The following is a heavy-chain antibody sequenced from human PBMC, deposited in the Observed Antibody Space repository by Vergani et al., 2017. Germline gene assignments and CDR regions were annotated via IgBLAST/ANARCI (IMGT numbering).Heavy chain of an antibody. CDR3: VTAGSSSSYAFDI. Sequence: QVQLQESGPGLVKPSETLSLTCTVSGGSVSSGSYYWSWLRQPPGKGLEWIGYIYYSGSTNYNPSLRSRVTIAVDTSKNQFSLRLSSVTAADTAVYYCVTAGSSSSYAFDIWGQGTMVTVSS. CDR1: GGSVSSGSYY. CDR2: IYYSGST. J-gene: IGHJ3*02. D-gene: IGHD6-6*01. V-gene: IGHV4-61*01.